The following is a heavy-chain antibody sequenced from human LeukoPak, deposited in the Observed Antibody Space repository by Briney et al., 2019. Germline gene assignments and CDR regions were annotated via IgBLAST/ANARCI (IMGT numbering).Heavy chain of an antibody. J-gene: IGHJ6*02. Sequence: SETLSLTCTVSGGSISSYYWSWIRQPPGKGLEWIGYIYYSGSTNYNPSLKSRVTISVDTPKNQFSLKLSSVTAADTAVYYCARSLAAAPSRYYYYYYGMDVWGQGTTVTVSS. V-gene: IGHV4-59*08. CDR2: IYYSGST. CDR1: GGSISSYY. CDR3: ARSLAAAPSRYYYYYYGMDV. D-gene: IGHD6-13*01.